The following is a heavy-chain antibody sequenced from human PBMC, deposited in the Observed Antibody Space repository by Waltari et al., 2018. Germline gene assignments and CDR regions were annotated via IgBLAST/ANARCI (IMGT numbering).Heavy chain of an antibody. D-gene: IGHD6-19*01. V-gene: IGHV3-30*18. CDR1: GFTFSSYG. CDR3: AKTAVAGTWYYYMDV. CDR2: IWYDGSNK. Sequence: QVQLVESGGGVVQPGRSLRLSCAASGFTFSSYGMHWVRQAPGKGLEWVAVIWYDGSNKYYADSVKGRFTISRDNSKNTLYLQMNSLRAEDTAMYYCAKTAVAGTWYYYMDVWGKGTTVTVSS. J-gene: IGHJ6*03.